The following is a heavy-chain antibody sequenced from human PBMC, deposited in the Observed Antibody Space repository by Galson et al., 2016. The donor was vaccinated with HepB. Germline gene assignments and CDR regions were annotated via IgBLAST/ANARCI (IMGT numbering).Heavy chain of an antibody. J-gene: IGHJ6*02. CDR2: ISSTGTTI. V-gene: IGHV3-48*03. Sequence: SLRLSCAASGFIFGTYEMVWVRQAPGKEPEYVSYISSTGTTIYHADSVKGRFTVSRDNAKNSLYLQMNSLRVEDTAVYYCATWEVSAGGRGPVHPYYDYGLDVWGQGTTVTVSS. CDR3: ATWEVSAGGRGPVHPYYDYGLDV. D-gene: IGHD6-13*01. CDR1: GFIFGTYE.